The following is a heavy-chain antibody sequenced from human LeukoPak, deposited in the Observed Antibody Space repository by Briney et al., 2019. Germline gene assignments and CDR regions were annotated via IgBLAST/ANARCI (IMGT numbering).Heavy chain of an antibody. CDR1: GGSISSYY. V-gene: IGHV4-4*07. Sequence: SETLSLTCTVSGGSISSYYWSWIRQPAGKGLEWIGRIYTGGSTNYNPSLKSRVTMSVDTSKNQFSLKLSSVTAADTAVYYCARERTVVVITGGWFDPWGQGTLVTVSS. J-gene: IGHJ5*02. D-gene: IGHD3-22*01. CDR2: IYTGGST. CDR3: ARERTVVVITGGWFDP.